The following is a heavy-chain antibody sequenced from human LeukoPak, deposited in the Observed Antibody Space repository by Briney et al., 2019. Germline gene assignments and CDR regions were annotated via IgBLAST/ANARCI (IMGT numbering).Heavy chain of an antibody. CDR3: ARKAHDYGDYSAFDI. CDR2: IIPIFGTA. Sequence: GASVKVSCEASGGTFSSYAISWVRQAPGQGLEWMGGIIPIFGTANYAQKFQGRVTITADESTSTAYMELSSLRSEDTAVYYCARKAHDYGDYSAFDIWGQGTMVTVSS. D-gene: IGHD4-17*01. CDR1: GGTFSSYA. J-gene: IGHJ3*02. V-gene: IGHV1-69*01.